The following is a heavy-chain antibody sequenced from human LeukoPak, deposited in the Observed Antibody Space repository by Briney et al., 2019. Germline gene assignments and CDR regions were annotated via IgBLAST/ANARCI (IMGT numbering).Heavy chain of an antibody. V-gene: IGHV1-69-2*01. Sequence: ASVKISCKASGYTFTDYYMHWVQQAPGKGLEWMGLVDPEDGETIYAEKFQGRVTITADTSTDTAYMELSSLRSEDTAVYYCARGRLQYHYYYYYMDVWGKGTTVTVSS. CDR2: VDPEDGET. CDR1: GYTFTDYY. D-gene: IGHD4-11*01. J-gene: IGHJ6*03. CDR3: ARGRLQYHYYYYYMDV.